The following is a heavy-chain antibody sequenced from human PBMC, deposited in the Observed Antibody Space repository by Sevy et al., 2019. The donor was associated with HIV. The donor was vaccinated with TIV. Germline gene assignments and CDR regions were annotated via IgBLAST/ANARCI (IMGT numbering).Heavy chain of an antibody. J-gene: IGHJ4*02. CDR1: GGSISGRDYF. Sequence: SETLSLTCTVSGGSISGRDYFWSWIRQPPGKGLEWIGHVYYSGTTYYHPSLQSRVFISADTSKNQFSLKLTSVTAADTAVYYCANYQHAGDWVRFDDWGQGTLVTVSS. V-gene: IGHV4-30-4*01. CDR3: ANYQHAGDWVRFDD. CDR2: VYYSGTT. D-gene: IGHD2-21*02.